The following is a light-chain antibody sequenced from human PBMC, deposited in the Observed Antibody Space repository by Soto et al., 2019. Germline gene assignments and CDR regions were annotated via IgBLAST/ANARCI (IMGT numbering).Light chain of an antibody. V-gene: IGLV1-40*01. CDR2: GNT. Sequence: QSVLTQPPSVSGAPGQRVTISCSGSSSDIGAGFDVHWYQHLPGTAPKLPICGNTNRPSGVPGRFSGSKSGTSASLVISGLQAEDEADYYCQSYENSRTGFYVFGTGTKVTVL. CDR3: QSYENSRTGFYV. CDR1: SSDIGAGFD. J-gene: IGLJ1*01.